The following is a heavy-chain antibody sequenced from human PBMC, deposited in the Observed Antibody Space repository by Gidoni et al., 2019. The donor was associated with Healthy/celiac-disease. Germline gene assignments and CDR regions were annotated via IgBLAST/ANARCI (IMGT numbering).Heavy chain of an antibody. CDR2: IYYSGST. CDR1: GGSISSSSYY. CDR3: AREDIVVVPAAIGSRYYFDY. Sequence: QLQLQESGPGLVKPSETLSLTCTVSGGSISSSSYYWGWIRQPPGKGLEWIGSIYYSGSTYYNPSLKSRVTISVDTSKNQFSLKLSSVTAADTAVYYCAREDIVVVPAAIGSRYYFDYWGQGTLVTVSS. V-gene: IGHV4-39*07. J-gene: IGHJ4*02. D-gene: IGHD2-2*01.